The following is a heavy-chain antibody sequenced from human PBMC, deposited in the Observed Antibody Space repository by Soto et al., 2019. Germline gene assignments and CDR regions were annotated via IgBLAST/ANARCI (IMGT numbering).Heavy chain of an antibody. V-gene: IGHV3-9*01. CDR1: RFTFGDYG. D-gene: IGHD1-1*01. J-gene: IGHJ3*02. CDR2: ISWNGGNI. Sequence: EVQLVESGGGLVQPGRSLRLSCAASRFTFGDYGMHWVRQAPGKGLEWVSGISWNGGNICYADSVKGRFTIYRDNAKNSLYLQMNSLRPEDTALYYCAKDMAGTTGGFDIWCQGTMVTVSS. CDR3: AKDMAGTTGGFDI.